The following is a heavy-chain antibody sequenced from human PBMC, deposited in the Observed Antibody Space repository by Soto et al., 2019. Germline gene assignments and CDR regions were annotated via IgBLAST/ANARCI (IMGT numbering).Heavy chain of an antibody. CDR3: TTYSGYDLDAFDI. V-gene: IGHV3-15*07. J-gene: IGHJ3*02. D-gene: IGHD5-12*01. CDR1: GFTFSNAL. Sequence: GGSLRLSCAASGFTFSNALMNWVRQAPGKGLEWVGRIKSKTDGGTTDYAAPVKGRFTISRDDSKNTLYLQMNSLKTEDTAVYYCTTYSGYDLDAFDIWGQGTMVTVSS. CDR2: IKSKTDGGTT.